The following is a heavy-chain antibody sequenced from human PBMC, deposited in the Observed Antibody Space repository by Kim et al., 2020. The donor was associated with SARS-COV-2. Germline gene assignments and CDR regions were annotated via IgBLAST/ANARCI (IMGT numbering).Heavy chain of an antibody. CDR3: ASGSSWYGVFDY. J-gene: IGHJ4*02. V-gene: IGHV4-4*07. D-gene: IGHD6-13*01. Sequence: NHNPSLKSRVTMSVDTSKNQFSLKLSSVTAADTAVYYCASGSSWYGVFDYWGQGTLVTVSS.